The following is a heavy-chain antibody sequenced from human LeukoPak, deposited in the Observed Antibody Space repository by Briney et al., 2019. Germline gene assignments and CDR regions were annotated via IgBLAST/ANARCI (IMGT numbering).Heavy chain of an antibody. CDR2: INPSGGST. V-gene: IGHV1-46*01. CDR3: ARGKADLEWLRAEIQLDY. Sequence: GASVKVSCKASGYTFTSYYMHWVRQAPGQGLEWMGIINPSGGSTSYAQKFQGRVTMTRDMSTSTVYMELSSLRSEDTAVYYCARGKADLEWLRAEIQLDYWGQGTLVTVSS. J-gene: IGHJ4*02. D-gene: IGHD3-3*01. CDR1: GYTFTSYY.